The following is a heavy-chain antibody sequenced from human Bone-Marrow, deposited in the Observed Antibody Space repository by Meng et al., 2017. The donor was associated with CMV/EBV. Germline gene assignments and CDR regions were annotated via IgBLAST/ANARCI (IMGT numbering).Heavy chain of an antibody. J-gene: IGHJ5*02. CDR3: ARGGYDYVWGSWGWFDP. Sequence: QLGEAGLGLVRPLETLSLTCTGSGGSISSSSYYWGWIGQPPGKGLEWIGSIYYSGGTYYNPSLKSRVTISVDTSNIQFSLKLSSVTAADTAVYYCARGGYDYVWGSWGWFDPWGQGTLVTVSS. V-gene: IGHV4-39*07. D-gene: IGHD3-16*01. CDR1: GGSISSSSYY. CDR2: IYYSGGT.